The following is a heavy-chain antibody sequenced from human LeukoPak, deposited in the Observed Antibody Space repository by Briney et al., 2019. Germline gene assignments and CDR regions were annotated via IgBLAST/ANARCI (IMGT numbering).Heavy chain of an antibody. J-gene: IGHJ6*03. Sequence: GASVKVSCKASGYTFTGYYMHWVRQAPGQGLEWMGWINPNSGGTNYAQKFQGRVTMTKNTSISTAYMELSRLRSDDTAVYYCARGYHAYYYYMDVWGKGTTVTVSS. CDR3: ARGYHAYYYYMDV. CDR1: GYTFTGYY. CDR2: INPNSGGT. D-gene: IGHD3-16*02. V-gene: IGHV1-2*02.